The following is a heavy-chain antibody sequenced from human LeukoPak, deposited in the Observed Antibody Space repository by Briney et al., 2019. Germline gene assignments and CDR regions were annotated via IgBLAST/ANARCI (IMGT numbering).Heavy chain of an antibody. CDR1: GFTFSSYG. D-gene: IGHD1-1*01. CDR3: ARDLGVERGALDY. Sequence: GRSLRLSCAASGFTFSSYGMHWVRQAPGKGLEWVAVISYDGSNKYYADSVKGRFTISRDNSKNTLYLQMNSLRAEDTAVYYCARDLGVERGALDYWGQGTLVTVSS. J-gene: IGHJ4*02. CDR2: ISYDGSNK. V-gene: IGHV3-30*03.